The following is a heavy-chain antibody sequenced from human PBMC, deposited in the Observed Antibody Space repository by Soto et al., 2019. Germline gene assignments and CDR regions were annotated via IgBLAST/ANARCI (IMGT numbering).Heavy chain of an antibody. CDR1: GFTVSSNY. V-gene: IGHV3-53*01. CDR3: ARGFNWLDY. D-gene: IGHD5-12*01. Sequence: PGGSLRLSCAAAGFTVSSNYMTWARQAPGKGLEWVSVIYSGGNTNYADSVKGRFTISRDNSKNTLYLQMNSLRAEDTAVYYCARGFNWLDYWGQGTLVTVSS. CDR2: IYSGGNT. J-gene: IGHJ4*02.